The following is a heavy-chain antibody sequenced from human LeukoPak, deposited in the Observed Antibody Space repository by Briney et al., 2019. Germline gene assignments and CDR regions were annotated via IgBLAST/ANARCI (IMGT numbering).Heavy chain of an antibody. CDR2: ITYDGYYK. J-gene: IGHJ4*02. D-gene: IGHD3-10*01. V-gene: IGHV3-30*03. CDR1: GFTFTNYG. Sequence: PGTSLRLSCAASGFTFTNYGMHWVRQAPGKGLGWVALITYDGYYKYYSDSVKGRFTISSDTSKNTLYLQMNSLRAEDTAVYYCARDLSPVVRASPMGYWGQGTPVTVSS. CDR3: ARDLSPVVRASPMGY.